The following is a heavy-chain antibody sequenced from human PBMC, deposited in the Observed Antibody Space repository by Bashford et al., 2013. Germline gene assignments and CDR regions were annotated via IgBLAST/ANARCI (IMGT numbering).Heavy chain of an antibody. CDR3: ARAEGLRYFDWLKY. Sequence: ASVKVSCKASGYTFTGYYMHWVRQAPGQGLEWMGWINPNSGGTNYAQKFQGRVTMTRDTSISTAYMELSRLRSDDTAVYYCARAEGLRYFDWLKYWGQGTLVTVSS. CDR2: INPNSGGT. D-gene: IGHD3-9*01. CDR1: GYTFTGYY. V-gene: IGHV1-2*02. J-gene: IGHJ4*02.